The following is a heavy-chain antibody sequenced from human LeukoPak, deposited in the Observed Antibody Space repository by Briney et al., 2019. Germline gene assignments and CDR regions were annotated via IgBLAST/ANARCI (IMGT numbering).Heavy chain of an antibody. D-gene: IGHD3-10*01. CDR2: IYYSGST. V-gene: IGHV4-59*12. J-gene: IGHJ4*02. CDR3: ARVRSGIFEY. Sequence: SETLSLTCTVSGGSISSYYWSWIRQPPGKGLEWIGYIYYSGSTNYNPSLKSRVTISVDTSKNQFSLKLNSVTPEDTAVYYCARVRSGIFEYWGQRTLVTVSS. CDR1: GGSISSYY.